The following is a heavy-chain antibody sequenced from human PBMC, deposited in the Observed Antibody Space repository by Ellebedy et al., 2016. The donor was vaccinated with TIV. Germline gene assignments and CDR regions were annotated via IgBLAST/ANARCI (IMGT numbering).Heavy chain of an antibody. V-gene: IGHV3-30*18. CDR1: GFTFRGYA. J-gene: IGHJ4*02. Sequence: GESLKISCVASGFTFRGYAMHWVRQAPGKGLEWVAIISYDGNNKYYADSLKGRFTISRDISKNTLYLQMNSLRAEDTAVYYCAKGQLYYDYWGQGTLVTVSS. D-gene: IGHD3-10*01. CDR3: AKGQLYYDY. CDR2: ISYDGNNK.